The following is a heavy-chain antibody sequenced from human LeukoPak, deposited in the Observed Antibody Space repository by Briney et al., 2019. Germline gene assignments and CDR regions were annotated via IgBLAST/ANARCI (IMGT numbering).Heavy chain of an antibody. D-gene: IGHD3-10*01. J-gene: IGHJ4*02. CDR3: ARDRDYGSGIFDY. Sequence: SSVTVSCKPSVYTFTDYYMHWVRQAPGQGREGMGWINPNSGDTNYAQKFQGRVTMTRDTSISTAYMELNRLRSDDTAVYYCARDRDYGSGIFDYWGQGTLVTVSS. CDR1: VYTFTDYY. CDR2: INPNSGDT. V-gene: IGHV1-2*02.